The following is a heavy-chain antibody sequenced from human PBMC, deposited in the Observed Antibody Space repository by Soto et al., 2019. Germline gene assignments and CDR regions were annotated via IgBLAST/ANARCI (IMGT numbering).Heavy chain of an antibody. CDR1: GYIFTSYA. CDR3: ARESLWFGELLSYFDY. V-gene: IGHV1-3*01. D-gene: IGHD3-10*01. CDR2: INAGNGNR. Sequence: GASVKVSCKASGYIFTSYAMHWVRQAPGQRLEWMGWINAGNGNRRYSEKFQGRVTITGDTSASTAYMELSSLRSENTAVYYCARESLWFGELLSYFDYWGQGTLVTVSS. J-gene: IGHJ4*02.